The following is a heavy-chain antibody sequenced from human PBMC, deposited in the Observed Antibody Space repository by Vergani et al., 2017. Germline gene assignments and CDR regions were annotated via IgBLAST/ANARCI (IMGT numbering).Heavy chain of an antibody. Sequence: QVQVVQSGAEVKKSGASVKVSCKTSGYTFSNYYMHWVRQAPGQGLEWMGIINPSGGHTNYAQKFQGRVTMTRDTSTSTAYMELSRLRSDDTAVYYCARGYCSSTSCYMTGDYWGQGTLVTVSS. CDR2: INPSGGHT. J-gene: IGHJ4*02. CDR1: GYTFSNYY. V-gene: IGHV1-46*01. CDR3: ARGYCSSTSCYMTGDY. D-gene: IGHD2-2*02.